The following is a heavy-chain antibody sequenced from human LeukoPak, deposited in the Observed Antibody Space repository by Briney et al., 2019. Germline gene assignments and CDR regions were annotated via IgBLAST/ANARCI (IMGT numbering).Heavy chain of an antibody. J-gene: IGHJ2*01. D-gene: IGHD4-23*01. CDR2: FFNRGNT. CDR1: GGSGGSISGFY. Sequence: AETLSLTCTVSGGSGGSISGFYWTWIRQAPGKGLEWIGYFFNRGNTNNNPSLKSRVALALDTSKNQFTLNLTSLTAADTAVYYCARGFAADGDNPGYWYFDLWGRGTQVTVSS. V-gene: IGHV4-59*01. CDR3: ARGFAADGDNPGYWYFDL.